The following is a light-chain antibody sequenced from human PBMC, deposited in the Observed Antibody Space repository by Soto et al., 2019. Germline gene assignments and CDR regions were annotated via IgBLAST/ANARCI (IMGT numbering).Light chain of an antibody. Sequence: VVTQSPDSLAVSLGERVTINCKSDFNIENYLVWYQQKPGQSPKELIYWASTRESGVPDRFSGSVSGTDFTLTINGLQAEDVAVYYCQQYYSMPLTFGGGTNVEIK. J-gene: IGKJ4*01. CDR3: QQYYSMPLT. V-gene: IGKV4-1*01. CDR1: FNIENY. CDR2: WAS.